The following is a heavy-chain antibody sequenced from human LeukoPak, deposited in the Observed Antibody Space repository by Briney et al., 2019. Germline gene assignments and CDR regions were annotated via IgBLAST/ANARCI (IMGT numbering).Heavy chain of an antibody. CDR1: GYTFTSYG. CDR2: ISAYNGNT. D-gene: IGHD3-22*01. J-gene: IGHJ6*03. Sequence: GASVKVSCKASGYTFTSYGIGWVRQAPGQGLEWMGWISAYNGNTNYAQKLQGRVAMTTDTSTSTAYMELRSLRSDDTAVYYCARDSNYYDSSGPMDVWGKGTTVTVSS. V-gene: IGHV1-18*01. CDR3: ARDSNYYDSSGPMDV.